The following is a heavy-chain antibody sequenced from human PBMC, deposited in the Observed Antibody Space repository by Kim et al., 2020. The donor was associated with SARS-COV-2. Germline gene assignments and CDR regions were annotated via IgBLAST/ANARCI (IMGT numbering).Heavy chain of an antibody. CDR3: ARPMTTVTTFAFDI. Sequence: ATAVKCRFTISRDNSKNTLYLQMNSLRAEDTAVYYCARPMTTVTTFAFDIWGQGTMVTVSS. D-gene: IGHD4-17*01. V-gene: IGHV3-33*01. J-gene: IGHJ3*02.